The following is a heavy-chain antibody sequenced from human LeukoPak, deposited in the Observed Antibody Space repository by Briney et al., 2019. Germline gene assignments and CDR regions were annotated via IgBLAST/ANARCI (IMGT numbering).Heavy chain of an antibody. Sequence: RASVKVSCKASGYTFSSYGISWVRQAPGQGLEWMGWISADNGNTNYVQKSQGRVTMTTDTSTSTAYMELRSLRSDDTAVYYCARDQLRITMVRGVINWFDPWGQGTLVTVSS. V-gene: IGHV1-18*01. CDR1: GYTFSSYG. J-gene: IGHJ5*02. CDR3: ARDQLRITMVRGVINWFDP. D-gene: IGHD3-10*01. CDR2: ISADNGNT.